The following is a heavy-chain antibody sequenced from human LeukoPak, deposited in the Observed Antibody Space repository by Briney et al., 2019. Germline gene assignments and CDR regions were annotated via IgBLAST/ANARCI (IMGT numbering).Heavy chain of an antibody. V-gene: IGHV3-33*01. CDR2: IWHDGRNE. CDR1: GFIFSNYA. CDR3: ARGYYYDFSGTPDY. J-gene: IGHJ4*02. D-gene: IGHD3-22*01. Sequence: PGGALRLSCAASGFIFSNYAMHWVRQAPGKGLEWVAVIWHDGRNEYYADSVKGRFTISRDTSKNTLYLQMNSLRVEDTAVYYCARGYYYDFSGTPDYWGQGTLVTVSS.